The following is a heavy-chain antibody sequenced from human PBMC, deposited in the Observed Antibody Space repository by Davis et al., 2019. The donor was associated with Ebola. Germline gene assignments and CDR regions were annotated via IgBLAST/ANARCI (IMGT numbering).Heavy chain of an antibody. V-gene: IGHV1-69*04. CDR2: IIPIVGIA. CDR3: ARGGTWNLDYGMDV. D-gene: IGHD1-1*01. J-gene: IGHJ6*02. CDR1: GGTFSSDG. Sequence: AASVKVSCKASGGTFSSDGISWVRQAPAPPLSLLLRIIPIVGIANYAPKFQGRVTITADKSTSTANMEVNSMRSEDTAVYYCARGGTWNLDYGMDVWGQGTTVTVSS.